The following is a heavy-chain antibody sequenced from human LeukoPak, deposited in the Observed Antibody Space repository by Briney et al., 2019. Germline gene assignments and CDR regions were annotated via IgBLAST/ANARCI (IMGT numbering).Heavy chain of an antibody. CDR2: ISYDGSNK. J-gene: IGHJ3*02. CDR1: GFTFSSYG. D-gene: IGHD2-15*01. CDR3: ANVVVAASEAFDI. V-gene: IGHV3-30*18. Sequence: PGRSLRLSCAASGFTFSSYGTHWVRQAPGKGLEGVAVISYDGSNKYYADSVKGRFTISRDNSKNTLYLQMNSLRAEDTAVYYCANVVVAASEAFDIWGQGTMVTVSS.